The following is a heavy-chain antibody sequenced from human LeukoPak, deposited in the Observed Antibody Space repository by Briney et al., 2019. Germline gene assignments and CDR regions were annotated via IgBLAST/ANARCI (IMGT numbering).Heavy chain of an antibody. CDR1: GYTFTSYG. V-gene: IGHV1-18*03. D-gene: IGHD3-22*01. J-gene: IGHJ4*02. CDR3: ARGLPHYDSRGYSELFDY. CDR2: ISAYNGNT. Sequence: ASVKVSCKASGYTFTSYGISWVRQAPGQGLEWMGWISAYNGNTNYAQKLQGRVTMTTDTSTSTAYMELRSLRSDDMAVYYCARGLPHYDSRGYSELFDYWGREPWSPSPQ.